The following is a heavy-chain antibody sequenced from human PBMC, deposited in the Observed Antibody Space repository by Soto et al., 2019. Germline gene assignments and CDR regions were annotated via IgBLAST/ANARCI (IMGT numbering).Heavy chain of an antibody. V-gene: IGHV3-23*01. CDR1: GFTFSSYA. CDR3: AKLWNDYFDY. D-gene: IGHD1-1*01. J-gene: IGHJ4*02. Sequence: GGSLRLSCAASGFTFSSYAMSWVRQAPGKGLEWVSAISGSGGSTYYAESLKGRFTISRDNSKNTLYLQMNSLRAEDTAVYYCAKLWNDYFDYWGQGTLVTVSS. CDR2: ISGSGGST.